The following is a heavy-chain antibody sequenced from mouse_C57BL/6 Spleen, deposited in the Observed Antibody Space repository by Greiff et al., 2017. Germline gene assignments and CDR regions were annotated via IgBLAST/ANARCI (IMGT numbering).Heavy chain of an antibody. J-gene: IGHJ2*01. CDR2: ISGGGGNT. D-gene: IGHD2-3*01. CDR3: ARHHDGYYPYYFDY. V-gene: IGHV5-9*01. Sequence: EVMLVESGGGLVKPGGSLKLSCAASGFTFSSYTMSWVRQTPEKRLEWVATISGGGGNTYYPDSVKGRFTISRDNAKNTLYLQMSSLRSEDTALYYCARHHDGYYPYYFDYWGQGTTLTVSS. CDR1: GFTFSSYT.